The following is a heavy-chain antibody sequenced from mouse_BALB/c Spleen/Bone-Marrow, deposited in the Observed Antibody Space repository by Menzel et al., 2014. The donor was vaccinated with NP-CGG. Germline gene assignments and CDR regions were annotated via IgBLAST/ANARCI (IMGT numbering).Heavy chain of an antibody. CDR3: ARHGYYGSRAMDY. CDR2: ISNGGGST. Sequence: EVQGVESGGGLVQPGGSLKLSCAASGFTFSSYTMSWVRQTPEKRLEWVAYISNGGGSTYYPDTVKGRFTISRDNAKNTLYLQMGSLKSEDTAMYYCARHGYYGSRAMDYWGQGTSVTVSS. V-gene: IGHV5-12-2*01. J-gene: IGHJ4*01. D-gene: IGHD1-1*01. CDR1: GFTFSSYT.